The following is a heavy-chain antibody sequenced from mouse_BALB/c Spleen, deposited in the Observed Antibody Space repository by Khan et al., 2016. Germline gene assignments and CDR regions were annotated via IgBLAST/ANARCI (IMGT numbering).Heavy chain of an antibody. V-gene: IGHV5-6-3*01. Sequence: EVELVESGGGIVQPGGSLKRSCAASRVTISSYGMSSVRQTPDKRLELVATIDSNGGSTDYPDSVKRRLTISGDTAKHALYLQRRSLKSEDTAMYYCARSAIWGQGTTLTVSS. J-gene: IGHJ2*01. CDR1: RVTISSYG. CDR3: ARSAI. D-gene: IGHD2-12*01. CDR2: IDSNGGST.